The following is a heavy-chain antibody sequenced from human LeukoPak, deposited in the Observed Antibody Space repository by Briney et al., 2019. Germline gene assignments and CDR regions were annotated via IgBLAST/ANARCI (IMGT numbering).Heavy chain of an antibody. J-gene: IGHJ5*02. CDR2: IYHSGST. Sequence: PSETLSLTCTVSGGSISSGGYYWGWIRQPPGKGLEWIGYIYHSGSTYCNPSLKSRVTISVDSSKNQFSLKLTSVTAADTAVYYCARVGVGYHYDRRTGGFDPWGQGTLVTVSS. V-gene: IGHV4-30-2*01. CDR3: ARVGVGYHYDRRTGGFDP. D-gene: IGHD3-22*01. CDR1: GGSISSGGYY.